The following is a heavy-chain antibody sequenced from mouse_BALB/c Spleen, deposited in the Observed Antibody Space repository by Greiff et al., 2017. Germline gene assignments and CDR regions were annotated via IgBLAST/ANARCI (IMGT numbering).Heavy chain of an antibody. D-gene: IGHD1-1*01. CDR1: GFSLTGYG. J-gene: IGHJ4*01. V-gene: IGHV2-6-7*01. CDR2: IWGDGST. CDR3: ALYYGSSSYAMDY. Sequence: VKVEESGPGLVAPSQSLSITCTVSGFSLTGYGVNWVRQPPGKGLEWLGMIWGDGSTDYNSALKSRLSISKDNSKSQVFLKMNSLQTDDTARYYCALYYGSSSYAMDYWGQGTSVTVSS.